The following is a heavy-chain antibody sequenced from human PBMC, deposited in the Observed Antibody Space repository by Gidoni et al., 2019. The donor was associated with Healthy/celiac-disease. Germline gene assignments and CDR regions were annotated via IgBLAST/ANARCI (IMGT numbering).Heavy chain of an antibody. D-gene: IGHD3-10*01. CDR1: GFTFSIYS. CDR2: ISSSSSYI. CDR3: ARGAMVQGVIGWRPFDY. J-gene: IGHJ4*02. V-gene: IGHV3-21*01. Sequence: EVQLVESGGGLVKPGGSLRLSCAASGFTFSIYSMNWVRQAPGKGLEWVSSISSSSSYIYYAESVKGRFTISRDNAKNSLYLQMNSLRAEDTAVYYCARGAMVQGVIGWRPFDYWGQGTLVTVSS.